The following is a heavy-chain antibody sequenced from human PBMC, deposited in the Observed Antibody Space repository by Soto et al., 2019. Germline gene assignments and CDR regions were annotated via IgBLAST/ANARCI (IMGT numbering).Heavy chain of an antibody. D-gene: IGHD3-16*01. V-gene: IGHV3-7*01. Sequence: EVQLVESGGCLVQPGGSLRLSCAASEFTFSKYWMTWVRQSPGKGLEWVANINQDGSERYYVDSVRGRFTISRDNAKNSLYLQMNSLRAEDTAVYYCVCGGNYFVYWGQGTLVTVSP. J-gene: IGHJ4*02. CDR2: INQDGSER. CDR3: VCGGNYFVY. CDR1: EFTFSKYW.